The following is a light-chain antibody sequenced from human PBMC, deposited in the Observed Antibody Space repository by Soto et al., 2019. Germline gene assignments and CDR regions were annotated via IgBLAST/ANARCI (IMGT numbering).Light chain of an antibody. CDR1: QDIRGA. V-gene: IGKV1-13*02. J-gene: IGKJ5*01. Sequence: AIQLTQYPSSLSASVGDRVTITCRASQDIRGALAWYQQKPGKAPKLLIYDVSSLESGVPSRFSGSGSGTDFTLTISSLQPEDFATYYCQQFNTYPITFGQGTRLEIK. CDR3: QQFNTYPIT. CDR2: DVS.